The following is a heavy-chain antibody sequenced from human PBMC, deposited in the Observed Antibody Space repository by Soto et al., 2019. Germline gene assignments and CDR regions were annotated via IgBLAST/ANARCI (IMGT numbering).Heavy chain of an antibody. D-gene: IGHD1-1*01. CDR2: IKHDGSEK. J-gene: IGHJ6*02. V-gene: IGHV3-7*01. Sequence: EVQLVESGGGVVQPGGSLRLSCAASGFTFSNFWMTWVRQAPGKGLEWVATIKHDGSEKHYVDSVKGRFSISRDNAKNSLDLQMNNLRVQDTAVYYCARDRHEMAGTYYHYGMDVWGRGTTITVSS. CDR1: GFTFSNFW. CDR3: ARDRHEMAGTYYHYGMDV.